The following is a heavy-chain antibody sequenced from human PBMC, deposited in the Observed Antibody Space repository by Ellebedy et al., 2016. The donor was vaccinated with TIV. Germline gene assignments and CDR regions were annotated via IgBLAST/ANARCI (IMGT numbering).Heavy chain of an antibody. CDR1: GYAFSGYY. CDR2: INPNSGAT. V-gene: IGHV1-2*02. CDR3: ASSVVVDFDH. D-gene: IGHD2-21*01. J-gene: IGHJ4*02. Sequence: AASVKVSCKASGYAFSGYYIHWVRQARGQGLEWMGWINPNSGATKYVQKFQGRVTMTRDTSISTAYMEVSRLRSDDTGVYYCASSVVVDFDHWGQGTLVTVSS.